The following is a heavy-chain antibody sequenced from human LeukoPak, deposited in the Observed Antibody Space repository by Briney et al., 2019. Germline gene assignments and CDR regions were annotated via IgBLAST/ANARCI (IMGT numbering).Heavy chain of an antibody. CDR3: TRAVAAATFDY. D-gene: IGHD1-26*01. V-gene: IGHV1-69*06. J-gene: IGHJ4*02. CDR2: LTPIFGTP. Sequence: GASVKVSCKLSGDNFTTSAVTWVRQAPGQRLEWMGRLTPIFGTPAYAQRFQGRVTITADKSTTTAYMELSGLKSDDTAVYYCTRAVAAATFDYWGQGALVIVSP. CDR1: GDNFTTSA.